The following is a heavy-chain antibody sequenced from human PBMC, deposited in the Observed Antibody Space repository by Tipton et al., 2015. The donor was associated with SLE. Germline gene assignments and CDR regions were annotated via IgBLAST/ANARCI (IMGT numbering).Heavy chain of an antibody. Sequence: GSLRLSCAASGFTFSSYAMSWVRQAPGKGLEWVSAISGSGGSTYYADSVKGRFTISRDNSKNTLYLQMNSLRAEDTAVYYCAKEGTAGTGDYYYYYGMDVWGQGTTVTVSS. V-gene: IGHV3-23*01. CDR1: GFTFSSYA. D-gene: IGHD6-13*01. J-gene: IGHJ6*02. CDR3: AKEGTAGTGDYYYYYGMDV. CDR2: ISGSGGST.